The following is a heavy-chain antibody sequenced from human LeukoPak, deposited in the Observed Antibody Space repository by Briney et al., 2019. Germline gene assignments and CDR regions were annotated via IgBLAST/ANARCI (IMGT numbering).Heavy chain of an antibody. V-gene: IGHV4-39*07. CDR3: ARGGKILRFLEWLSYGKFDP. CDR2: INHSGST. Sequence: SETLSLTCTVSGGSISSSSYYWGWIRQPPGKGLEWIGEINHSGSTNYNPSLKSRVTISVDTSKNQFSLKLSSVTAADTAVYYCARGGKILRFLEWLSYGKFDPWGQGTLVTVSS. D-gene: IGHD3-3*01. J-gene: IGHJ5*02. CDR1: GGSISSSSYY.